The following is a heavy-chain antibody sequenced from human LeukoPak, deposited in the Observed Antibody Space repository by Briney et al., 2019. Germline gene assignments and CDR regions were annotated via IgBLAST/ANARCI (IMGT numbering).Heavy chain of an antibody. D-gene: IGHD6-6*01. CDR3: AKDRVAARDYYYYGMDV. V-gene: IGHV3-30*16. J-gene: IGHJ6*02. CDR1: VFIYRLYD. CDR2: IPYHGSNK. Sequence: GGSLGLLRGASVFIYRLYDMHWARRARAKGLVGVTVIPYHGSNKHCADSLRESYTIPRDNSKKTLYLQMTSLRAEDTAVYYCAKDRVAARDYYYYGMDVWGQGTTVTVSS.